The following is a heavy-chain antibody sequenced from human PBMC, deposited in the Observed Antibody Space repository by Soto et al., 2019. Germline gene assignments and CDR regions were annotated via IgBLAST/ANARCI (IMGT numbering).Heavy chain of an antibody. Sequence: PGGSLRLSCVASGLTFSSYAMSWVRQAPGKGLEWVSAISASGAGTYYADSVKGRFSISRDNSKNTLNLQLNSLRAVDTAVYYCAKAYCSNDSHGGNFDCWGQGTLVTVSS. V-gene: IGHV3-23*01. CDR1: GLTFSSYA. CDR3: AKAYCSNDSHGGNFDC. D-gene: IGHD2-8*01. CDR2: ISASGAGT. J-gene: IGHJ4*02.